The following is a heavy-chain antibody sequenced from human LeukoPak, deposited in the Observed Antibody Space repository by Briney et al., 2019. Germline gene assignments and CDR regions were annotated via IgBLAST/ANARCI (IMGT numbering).Heavy chain of an antibody. CDR3: ARGWDRDCTSTSCYIAYN. Sequence: GGSLRLSCSASGFTFSNYWMTWVRQAPGKGLEWVAVISYDGSNKYYADSVKGRFTISRDNSKNTLYLQMNSLRAEDTAVYYCARGWDRDCTSTSCYIAYNWGQGTLVSVSS. D-gene: IGHD2-2*02. V-gene: IGHV3-30-3*01. CDR1: GFTFSNYW. J-gene: IGHJ4*02. CDR2: ISYDGSNK.